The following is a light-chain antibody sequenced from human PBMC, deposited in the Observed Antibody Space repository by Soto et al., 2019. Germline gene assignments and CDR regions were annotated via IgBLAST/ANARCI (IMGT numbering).Light chain of an antibody. Sequence: DIQMTQSPSSLSASVGDRVTITCRASQSISSYLNWYQQKPGKAPHRLIYAASSLQSGVPSRFSGSGSGTDFTLTISSLQHEDFATYYCQQSYSTTPVTFGQGTRLEIK. CDR1: QSISSY. V-gene: IGKV1-39*01. CDR3: QQSYSTTPVT. J-gene: IGKJ5*01. CDR2: AAS.